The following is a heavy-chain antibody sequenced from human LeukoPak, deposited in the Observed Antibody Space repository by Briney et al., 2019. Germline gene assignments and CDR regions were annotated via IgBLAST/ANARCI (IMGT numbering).Heavy chain of an antibody. J-gene: IGHJ4*02. CDR3: ARFTGISLDY. CDR2: IYSGGST. CDR1: GFTVSSNY. Sequence: GGSLRLSCAASGFTVSSNYMTWVRQAPGKGLEWVSVIYSGGSTYYADSVKGRFAISRDHSKNTLYLQMNSPRAEDTAVYYCARFTGISLDYWGQGTLVTVSS. V-gene: IGHV3-53*01. D-gene: IGHD2/OR15-2a*01.